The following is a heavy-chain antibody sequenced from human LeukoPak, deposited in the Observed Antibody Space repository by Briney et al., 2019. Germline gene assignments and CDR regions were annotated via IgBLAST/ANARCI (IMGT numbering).Heavy chain of an antibody. V-gene: IGHV1-2*02. CDR2: INPNSGGT. CDR1: GYTFTGYF. J-gene: IGHJ4*02. Sequence: ASVKVSCKASGYTFTGYFMHWVRQAPGQGLEWMGWINPNSGGTNYAQKFQGRVTLTRDTSISTAYMELSRLRSVDTDVYYCASSIVYCSSTSCYFNWGQGTLVTVSS. CDR3: ASSIVYCSSTSCYFN. D-gene: IGHD2-2*01.